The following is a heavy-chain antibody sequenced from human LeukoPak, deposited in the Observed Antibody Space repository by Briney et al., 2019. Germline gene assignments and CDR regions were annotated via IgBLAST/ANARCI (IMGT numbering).Heavy chain of an antibody. CDR3: ASPAAAGNYFDY. V-gene: IGHV4-59*01. Sequence: PSETLSLTCTVSGGSISSYYWSWIRQPPGKGLEWIGYIYYSGSTNYNPSLKSRDTISVDTSKNQFSLKLGSVTAADTAVYYCASPAAAGNYFDYWGQGTLVTVSS. J-gene: IGHJ4*02. CDR2: IYYSGST. D-gene: IGHD6-13*01. CDR1: GGSISSYY.